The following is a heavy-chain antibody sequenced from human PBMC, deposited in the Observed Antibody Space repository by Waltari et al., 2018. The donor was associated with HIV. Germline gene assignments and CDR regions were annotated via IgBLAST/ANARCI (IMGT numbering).Heavy chain of an antibody. CDR1: NASFSDYY. V-gene: IGHV4-34*02. J-gene: IGHJ4*02. Sequence: QVQLQQWGAGLLKPSDTLSLTCAVYNASFSDYYWTWIRQIPGKRLEWIGEINHRGSKDYNPSLKSRVTMSSDMSKRQFSMRLKSVVAADTALYFCAGGRDSREQRLVAGFDFWGRGTLVTVSS. CDR3: AGGRDSREQRLVAGFDF. CDR2: INHRGSK. D-gene: IGHD2-8*02.